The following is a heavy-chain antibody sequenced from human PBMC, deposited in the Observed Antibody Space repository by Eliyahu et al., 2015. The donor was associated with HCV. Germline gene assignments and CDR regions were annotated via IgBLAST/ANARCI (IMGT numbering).Heavy chain of an antibody. CDR2: ITPLFGRA. Sequence: QVQLVQSGAEVKKPGSSVKVSCKASGGTFSTYAFNWVRQAPGQGLEWMGGITPLFGRANYAPKFQGRVTITADESTSTAYMDLSSLTSEDTAVYYCARPSADNSGVSKPFDYWGQGTLVTVSS. CDR3: ARPSADNSGVSKPFDY. J-gene: IGHJ4*02. D-gene: IGHD6-19*01. CDR1: GGTFSTYA. V-gene: IGHV1-69*01.